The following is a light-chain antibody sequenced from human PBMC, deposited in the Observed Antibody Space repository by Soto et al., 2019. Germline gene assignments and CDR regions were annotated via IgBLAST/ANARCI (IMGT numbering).Light chain of an antibody. Sequence: EIVLTQSPGTLSLSPGERGTLSCRASQSVSSNYLAWYQQKPGQAPRLLIYGASSRATGIPDRFSGSGSGTDFTLTISRLEPEDFAVYYCQLYGSAPLTFGGGTKVDIK. CDR2: GAS. CDR3: QLYGSAPLT. CDR1: QSVSSNY. V-gene: IGKV3-20*01. J-gene: IGKJ4*01.